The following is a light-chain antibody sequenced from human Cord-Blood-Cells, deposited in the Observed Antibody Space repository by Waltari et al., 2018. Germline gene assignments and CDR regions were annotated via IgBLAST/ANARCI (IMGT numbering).Light chain of an antibody. J-gene: IGKJ2*03. V-gene: IGKV1-8*01. CDR2: AAS. CDR3: QQDYSYTYS. Sequence: AIRMTQSPSSFSASTGDRVTITCRASQGISSYLAWYQQKPGKAHKLLIYAASTLQSGHPSPFGGSGSARDLTLTIIFMQSEDLETYYCQQDYSYTYSVGQAIRLDI. CDR1: QGISSY.